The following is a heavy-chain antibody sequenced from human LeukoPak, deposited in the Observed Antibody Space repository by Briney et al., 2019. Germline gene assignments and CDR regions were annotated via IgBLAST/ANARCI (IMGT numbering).Heavy chain of an antibody. CDR2: IYTGSGT. V-gene: IGHV3-66*01. J-gene: IGHJ4*02. Sequence: AGGSLRLSCAASGFTVSSVYMSWVRQAPGKGLEWVSAIYTGSGTSYADSVKGRFAISRDTSKNTLYLQMDSLRVEDTAVYYCARDRRHLAEYYFDLWGQGTLVTVSS. D-gene: IGHD6-6*01. CDR1: GFTVSSVY. CDR3: ARDRRHLAEYYFDL.